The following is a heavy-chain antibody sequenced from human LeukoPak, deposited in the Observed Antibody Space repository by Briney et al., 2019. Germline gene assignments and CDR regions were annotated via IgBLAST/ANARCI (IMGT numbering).Heavy chain of an antibody. CDR3: ARADYSNYEVSYYYMDV. J-gene: IGHJ6*03. D-gene: IGHD4-11*01. CDR2: IYYSGST. CDR1: GGSISSYY. Sequence: PSETLSLTCTVSGGSISSYYWSWIRQPPGKGLEWIGYIYYSGSTNYNPSLKSRVTISVDTSKNQFSLKLSSVTAADTAVYYCARADYSNYEVSYYYMDVWGKGTTVTVSS. V-gene: IGHV4-59*01.